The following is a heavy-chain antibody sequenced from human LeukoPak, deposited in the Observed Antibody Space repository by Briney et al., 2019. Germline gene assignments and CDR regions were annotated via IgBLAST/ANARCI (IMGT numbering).Heavy chain of an antibody. Sequence: PSETLSLTCTVSGGSISSSSYYWGWIRQPPGKGLEWIGTISYSGSTNYNPSLKSRLTISLDTSKNQFSLKLSSVTAADTAVYYCARVAPSYYYDSSGTYSERYYYYMDVWGKGTTVTVSS. CDR1: GGSISSSSYY. CDR2: ISYSGST. D-gene: IGHD3-22*01. V-gene: IGHV4-39*07. J-gene: IGHJ6*03. CDR3: ARVAPSYYYDSSGTYSERYYYYMDV.